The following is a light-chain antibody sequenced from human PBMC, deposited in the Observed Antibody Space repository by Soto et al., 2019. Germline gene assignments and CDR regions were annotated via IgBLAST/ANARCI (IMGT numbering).Light chain of an antibody. CDR2: GAS. V-gene: IGKV3D-15*01. J-gene: IGKJ1*01. Sequence: EIVMTQSPATLSVSPGERATLSCRASQSVSSNLAWYQQKPGQAPRLLIYGASTRATGIPARFSGGGSGTEFTLTISSLQYEDFAIYYCQQYNNWLTWTFGQGTKVEIK. CDR3: QQYNNWLTWT. CDR1: QSVSSN.